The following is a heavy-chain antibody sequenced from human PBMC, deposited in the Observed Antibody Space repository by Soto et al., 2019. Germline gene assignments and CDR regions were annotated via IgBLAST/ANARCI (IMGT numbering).Heavy chain of an antibody. V-gene: IGHV5-51*01. CDR1: GYSFTSYW. Sequence: GESLKISCKGSGYSFTSYWLGWVRQMPGKGLEWMGIIYPGDSDTRYSPSLQGQVTISADKSISTAYLQWSSLKASDTAMYYCARHRAYGTVVTHFSSDDYGVDVWGQGTTVTVSS. D-gene: IGHD3-10*01. CDR3: ARHRAYGTVVTHFSSDDYGVDV. CDR2: IYPGDSDT. J-gene: IGHJ6*02.